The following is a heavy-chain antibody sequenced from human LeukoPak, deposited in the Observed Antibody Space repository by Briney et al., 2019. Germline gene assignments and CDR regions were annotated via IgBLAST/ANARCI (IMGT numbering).Heavy chain of an antibody. J-gene: IGHJ5*02. Sequence: KPGGVLRLSWAAAGFIISDYYMSWSRQAPGKGLEWLSYSSTSGSTIPYADSVKGRFTISRDNAKNSLYLQMNSLRAEDTAVYYCARESYYYGSGAYDPWGQGTLVTVSS. V-gene: IGHV3-11*01. CDR2: SSTSGSTI. CDR1: GFIISDYY. D-gene: IGHD3-10*01. CDR3: ARESYYYGSGAYDP.